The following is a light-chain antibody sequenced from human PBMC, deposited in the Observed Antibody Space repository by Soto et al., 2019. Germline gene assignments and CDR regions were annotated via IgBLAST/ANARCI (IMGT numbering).Light chain of an antibody. CDR1: QSVSSNY. Sequence: EIVLTQSPGTLSLSPGQRATLSFRASQSVSSNYLAWYQQKPGQAPRLLLYDASRRATGIPDRFRGSGSGTDFTLTISRLEPEDFAVYYCQQFVTSPLTFGGGTKVDIK. J-gene: IGKJ4*01. V-gene: IGKV3-20*01. CDR2: DAS. CDR3: QQFVTSPLT.